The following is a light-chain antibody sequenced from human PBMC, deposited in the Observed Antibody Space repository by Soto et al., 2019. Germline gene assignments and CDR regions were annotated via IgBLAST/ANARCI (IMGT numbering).Light chain of an antibody. Sequence: VLTQSPGTLSLSPGERGTLSCRASQTINSVHLAWYQQKPGQAPRLLIFRASSRATGIPDRFRGSGSGTDFTLTISRLEPEDFAVYYCQHYDGTPLTFGGGTKVEIK. J-gene: IGKJ4*01. CDR3: QHYDGTPLT. V-gene: IGKV3-20*01. CDR1: QTINSVH. CDR2: RAS.